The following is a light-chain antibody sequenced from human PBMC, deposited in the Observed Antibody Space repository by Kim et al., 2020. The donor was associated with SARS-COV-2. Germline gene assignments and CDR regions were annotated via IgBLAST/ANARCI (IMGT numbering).Light chain of an antibody. CDR1: SSAVVTSTY. CDR3: ISSPYTNTLV. V-gene: IGLV2-14*04. Sequence: QSLAISCRGTSSAVVTSTYVSWYRQYPGNAPTLILFDVSDPPSAISDLFSCSTFRNAASLTISGLQAEDDADYFCISSPYTNTLVFGTGTKVTVL. CDR2: DVS. J-gene: IGLJ1*01.